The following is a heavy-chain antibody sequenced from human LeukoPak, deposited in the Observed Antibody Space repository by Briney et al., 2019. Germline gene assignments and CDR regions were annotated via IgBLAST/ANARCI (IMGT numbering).Heavy chain of an antibody. Sequence: PGRSLRLSCAASGFTFDDYAMHWVRQAPGKGLGWVSGISWNSGSIGYADSVKGRFTISRDNAKNSLYLQMNSLRAEDTALYYCAKDRRAYYYDSSGLLDYWGQGTLVTVSS. J-gene: IGHJ4*02. D-gene: IGHD3-22*01. CDR3: AKDRRAYYYDSSGLLDY. CDR1: GFTFDDYA. V-gene: IGHV3-9*01. CDR2: ISWNSGSI.